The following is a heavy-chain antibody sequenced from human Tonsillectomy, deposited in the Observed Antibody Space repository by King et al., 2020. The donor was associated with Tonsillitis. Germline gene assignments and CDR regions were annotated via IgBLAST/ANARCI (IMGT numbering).Heavy chain of an antibody. D-gene: IGHD2-2*01. CDR2: INPNSGGT. CDR3: ARRGVDVVAPAAIDY. Sequence: QLVQSGAEVKKPGASVKVSCKASGYTFTGYYMHWVRQAPGQGLEWMGWINPNSGGTNYAQKFQGRVTMTRDTSISTAYMELSRLRSDDTAVYYLARRGVDVVAPAAIDYWAQGPLVPVSS. V-gene: IGHV1-2*02. J-gene: IGHJ4*02. CDR1: GYTFTGYY.